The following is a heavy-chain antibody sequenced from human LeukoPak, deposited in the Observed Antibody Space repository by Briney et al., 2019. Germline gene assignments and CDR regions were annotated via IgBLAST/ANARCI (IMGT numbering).Heavy chain of an antibody. CDR1: GGTFNSYA. CDR3: ARAGGYSGYGDWFDP. D-gene: IGHD5-12*01. Sequence: ASVTVSCKASGGTFNSYAISWVRQAPGQGLEWMGRIIPIFGTANYAQKFQGRVTITADKSTSTAYMELSSLRSEDTAVYYCARAGGYSGYGDWFDPWGQGTLVTVSS. J-gene: IGHJ5*02. CDR2: IIPIFGTA. V-gene: IGHV1-69*06.